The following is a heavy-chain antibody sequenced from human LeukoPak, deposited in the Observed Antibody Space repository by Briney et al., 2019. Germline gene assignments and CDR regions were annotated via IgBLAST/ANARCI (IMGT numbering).Heavy chain of an antibody. CDR1: GGTFSSYA. Sequence: ASVKVSCKASGGTFSSYAISWVRQAPGQGLEWMGGIIPIFGTANYAQKFQGRVTITADKSTSTAYMELSSLRSEDTAVYYCARDPDRLWFGGSASPDAFDIWGQGTMVTVSS. V-gene: IGHV1-69*06. D-gene: IGHD3-10*01. CDR2: IIPIFGTA. CDR3: ARDPDRLWFGGSASPDAFDI. J-gene: IGHJ3*02.